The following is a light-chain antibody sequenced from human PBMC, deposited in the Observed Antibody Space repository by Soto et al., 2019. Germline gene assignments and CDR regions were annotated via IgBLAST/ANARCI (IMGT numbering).Light chain of an antibody. Sequence: QPVLTQPPSVSGAPGQRVTISCTGSSSNIGADYDVHWYQQLPGTAPKLLIYINSNRPSGVPDRFSGSKSGTSASLAITGLQAEDEADYYCQSYDTSLSGAVFGGGTKVTVL. V-gene: IGLV1-40*01. CDR3: QSYDTSLSGAV. J-gene: IGLJ2*01. CDR1: SSNIGADYD. CDR2: INS.